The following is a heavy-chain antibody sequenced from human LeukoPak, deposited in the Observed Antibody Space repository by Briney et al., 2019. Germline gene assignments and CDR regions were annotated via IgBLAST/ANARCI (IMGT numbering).Heavy chain of an antibody. CDR3: AKVDVTSYYDSSWKFDY. CDR1: GFTFSSYW. V-gene: IGHV3-74*01. CDR2: INSDGSTI. J-gene: IGHJ4*02. Sequence: GGSLRLSCAASGFTFSSYWVHWVRQAPGKGLEWVARINSDGSTINHADSVRGRFTISRDNAENTLYLQMNSLRAEDTAVYYCAKVDVTSYYDSSWKFDYWGQGTLVTVSS. D-gene: IGHD3-22*01.